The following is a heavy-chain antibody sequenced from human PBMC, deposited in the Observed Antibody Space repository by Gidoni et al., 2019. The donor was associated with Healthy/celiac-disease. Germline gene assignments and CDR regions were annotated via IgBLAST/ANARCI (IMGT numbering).Heavy chain of an antibody. V-gene: IGHV4-61*02. CDR2: IYTSGST. D-gene: IGHD5-18*01. CDR1: GGSISSGSYY. Sequence: QVQLQESGPGLVKPSQTLSLTCTVSGGSISSGSYYWSWIRQPAGKGLEWFGRIYTSGSTNYNPSLKSRVTISVDTSKNQFSLKLSSVTAADTAVYYCARQGAEDTAMVEYYYYYYGMDVWGQGTTVTVSS. J-gene: IGHJ6*02. CDR3: ARQGAEDTAMVEYYYYYYGMDV.